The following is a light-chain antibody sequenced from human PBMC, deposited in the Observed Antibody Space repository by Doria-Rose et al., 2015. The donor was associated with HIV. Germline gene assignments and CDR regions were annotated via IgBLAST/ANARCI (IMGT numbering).Light chain of an antibody. CDR2: ANS. J-gene: IGLJ3*02. CDR3: QSYDSSLSGLIWV. CDR1: GAGYD. Sequence: GAGYDVHWYQQLPRTAPKLLIYANSNRPSGVPDRFSGSKSGTSASLAITGLQAEDEAEYYCQSYDSSLSGLIWVFGGGTKLTVL. V-gene: IGLV1-40*01.